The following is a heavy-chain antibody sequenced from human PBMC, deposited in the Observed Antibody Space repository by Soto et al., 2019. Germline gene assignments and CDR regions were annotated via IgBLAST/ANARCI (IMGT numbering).Heavy chain of an antibody. CDR1: GFTFSSYT. D-gene: IGHD2-2*01. J-gene: IGHJ4*02. V-gene: IGHV3-48*02. Sequence: GSLRLSCAASGFTFSSYTMHWVRQAPGKGLEWISYISSSSRTIYYADSVKGRFTISRDNAQNSLYLQMTSLRDEDTAVYYCARAPSRALDYWGQGTLVTVSS. CDR2: ISSSSRTI. CDR3: ARAPSRALDY.